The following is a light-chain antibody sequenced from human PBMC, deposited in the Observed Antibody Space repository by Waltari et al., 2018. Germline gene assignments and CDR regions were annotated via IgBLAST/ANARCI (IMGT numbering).Light chain of an antibody. CDR1: SSDIGGFEY. J-gene: IGLJ1*01. V-gene: IGLV2-14*03. CDR2: GVN. Sequence: QSALTQPASVSGSPGQSITISCSGTSSDIGGFEYVAWYQQHPDKIHRLVIYGVNDRPSGVSNRFSGSKSGNTASLNISGLQAEDEADYYCSSYSSRDTLVFGGGTKVSVL. CDR3: SSYSSRDTLV.